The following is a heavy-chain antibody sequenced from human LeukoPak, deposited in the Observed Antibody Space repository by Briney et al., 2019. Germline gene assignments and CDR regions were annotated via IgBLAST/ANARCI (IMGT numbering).Heavy chain of an antibody. CDR3: ARKRPGGVLFDY. CDR2: ISAYNGNT. Sequence: ASVKVSCKASGGTFSSYAISWVRQAPGQGLEWMGWISAYNGNTNYAQKLQGRVTMTTDTSTSTAYMELRSLRSDDTAVYYCARKRPGGVLFDYWGQGTLVTVSS. J-gene: IGHJ4*02. D-gene: IGHD3-16*01. CDR1: GGTFSSYA. V-gene: IGHV1-18*01.